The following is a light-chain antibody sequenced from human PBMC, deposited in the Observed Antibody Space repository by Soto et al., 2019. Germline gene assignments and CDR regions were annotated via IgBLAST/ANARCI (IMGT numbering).Light chain of an antibody. V-gene: IGKV1-33*01. CDR3: QQNDILLT. CDR2: DAS. CDR1: QDISNY. Sequence: DIQMTQSPSSLSASVGDRVTITCQASQDISNYLNWYQQKPGKAPKLLIYDASNLETGVPSRFSGTGSGSDFPFSSSILQPESFATYYSQQNDILLTFGGGTKVEIQ. J-gene: IGKJ4*01.